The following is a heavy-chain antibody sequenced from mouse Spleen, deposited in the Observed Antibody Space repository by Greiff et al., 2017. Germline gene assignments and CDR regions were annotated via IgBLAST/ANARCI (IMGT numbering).Heavy chain of an antibody. D-gene: IGHD2-2*01. V-gene: IGHV1-55*01. CDR2: IYPGSGST. CDR3: TTPLLWLSYYYAMDY. Sequence: QVQLQQPGAELVKPGASVKMSCKASGYTFTSYWITWVKQRPGQGLEWIGDIYPGSGSTNYNEKFKSKATLTVDTSSNTAYLQLSSLTSEDTAVYYCTTPLLWLSYYYAMDYWGQGTSVTVSS. CDR1: GYTFTSYW. J-gene: IGHJ4*01.